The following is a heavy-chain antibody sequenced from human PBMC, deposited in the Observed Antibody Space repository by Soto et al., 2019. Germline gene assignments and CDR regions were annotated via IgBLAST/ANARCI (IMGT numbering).Heavy chain of an antibody. CDR2: VYYTGVT. Sequence: PSETLSLTCTVSGGSLNTDSSYWTWIRQPPGGGLEYLGYVYYTGVTNYNPSLKSRVTISLDMSKSQFFLTLSSVTPADTATYYCTRGRDSSWYFDLWGRGTLVTVSS. J-gene: IGHJ2*01. D-gene: IGHD6-13*01. CDR1: GGSLNTDSSY. V-gene: IGHV4-61*01. CDR3: TRGRDSSWYFDL.